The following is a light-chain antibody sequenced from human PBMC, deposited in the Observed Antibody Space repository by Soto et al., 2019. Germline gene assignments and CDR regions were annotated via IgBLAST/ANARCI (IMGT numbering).Light chain of an antibody. V-gene: IGKV4-1*01. CDR1: QSVLYSSNNKNY. Sequence: DIVMTQSPDSLAVSLGERATINCKSSQSVLYSSNNKNYLAWYQQKPGQPPKLLIYWASTRESGVPDRFSGSGFGTEFTLIIGSLQAEDVAVYYCQQYYRPWTFGQGTKAEIK. J-gene: IGKJ1*01. CDR2: WAS. CDR3: QQYYRPWT.